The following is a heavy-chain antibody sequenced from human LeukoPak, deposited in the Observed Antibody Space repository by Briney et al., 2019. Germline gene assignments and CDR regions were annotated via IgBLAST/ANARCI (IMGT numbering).Heavy chain of an antibody. CDR2: IYYSGST. Sequence: SETLSLTCTVSGGSISSSSYYWGWIRQPPGKGLEWIGSIYYSGSTYYNPSLKSRVTISVDTSKNQFSLKLSSVTAADTAVYYCARSYDSSGYYPYYYYYMDVWAKGTTVTVSS. D-gene: IGHD3-22*01. V-gene: IGHV4-39*01. J-gene: IGHJ6*03. CDR3: ARSYDSSGYYPYYYYYMDV. CDR1: GGSISSSSYY.